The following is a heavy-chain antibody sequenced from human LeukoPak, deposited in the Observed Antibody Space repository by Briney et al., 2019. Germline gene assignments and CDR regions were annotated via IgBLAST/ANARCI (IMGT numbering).Heavy chain of an antibody. J-gene: IGHJ4*02. V-gene: IGHV1-2*06. CDR1: GYTFTNYY. Sequence: ASVKVSCKASGYTFTNYYIHWVRQAPGQGLEWMGRINPRTGGTNYAPRFQGRVTLISDASISTAYMELSRLRSDDTAVYYCARDDILTGNYPPFDFWGQGTLVTVSS. D-gene: IGHD3-9*01. CDR2: INPRTGGT. CDR3: ARDDILTGNYPPFDF.